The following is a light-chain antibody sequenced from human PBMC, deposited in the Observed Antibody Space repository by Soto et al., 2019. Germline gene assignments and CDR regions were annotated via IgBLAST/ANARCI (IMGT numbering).Light chain of an antibody. J-gene: IGKJ3*01. CDR1: QSVSSTY. CDR2: GVS. CDR3: QHYGSSPFT. Sequence: PGERATLSCRASQSVSSTYLAWYQQKPGQAPRLLIYGVSSRATGIPDRFSGSGSGTDFTLTISRLEPEDFAVYYCQHYGSSPFTFGPGTTVDIK. V-gene: IGKV3-20*01.